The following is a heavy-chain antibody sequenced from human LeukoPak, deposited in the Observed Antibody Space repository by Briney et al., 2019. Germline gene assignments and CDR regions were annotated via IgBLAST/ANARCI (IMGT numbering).Heavy chain of an antibody. CDR2: ISGSGGST. J-gene: IGHJ4*02. D-gene: IGHD1-26*01. Sequence: PGGSLRLSCAASGFTFSSYWTSWVRQAPGKGLEWVSAISGSGGSTYYADSVKGRFTISRDNSKNTLYLQMNSLRAEDTAVYYCAKESGSGSYLFDYWGQGTLVTVSS. CDR3: AKESGSGSYLFDY. V-gene: IGHV3-23*01. CDR1: GFTFSSYW.